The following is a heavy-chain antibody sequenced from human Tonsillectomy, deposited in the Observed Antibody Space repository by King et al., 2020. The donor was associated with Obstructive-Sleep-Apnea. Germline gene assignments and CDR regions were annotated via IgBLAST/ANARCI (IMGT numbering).Heavy chain of an antibody. CDR2: ILYDGSNK. J-gene: IGHJ3*02. D-gene: IGHD3-16*01. CDR1: GFTFSSYG. CDR3: AKVGAAGAFDI. V-gene: IGHV3-30*18. Sequence: VQLVESGGGVVQPGRSLRLSCAASGFTFSSYGMHWVRQAPGKGLEWVAVILYDGSNKYYADSVKGRFTSSRDNSKNTLYLQMNSLRAEDTAVYYCAKVGAAGAFDIWGQGTMVTVSS.